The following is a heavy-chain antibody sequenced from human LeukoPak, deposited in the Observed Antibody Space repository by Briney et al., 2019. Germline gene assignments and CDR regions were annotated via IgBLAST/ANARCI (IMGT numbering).Heavy chain of an antibody. D-gene: IGHD3-3*01. J-gene: IGHJ4*02. CDR1: GFTFSSYG. CDR3: ATLPVDFWSGYYRVDY. CDR2: IRYDGSNK. Sequence: GRSLRLSCAASGFTFSSYGMHWVRQAPGKGLEWVAFIRYDGSNKYYADSVKGRFTISRDNSKNTLYLQMNSLRAEDTAVYYCATLPVDFWSGYYRVDYWGQGTLVTVSS. V-gene: IGHV3-30*02.